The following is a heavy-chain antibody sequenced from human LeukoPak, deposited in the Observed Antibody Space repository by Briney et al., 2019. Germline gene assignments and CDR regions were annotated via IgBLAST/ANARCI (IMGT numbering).Heavy chain of an antibody. D-gene: IGHD6-6*01. CDR2: FDPEDGET. Sequence: GASVKVSCKVSGYTLTELSMHWVRQAPGQGLEWMGGFDPEDGETIYAQKFQGRITMTEDTSTDKAYMELSSLRSEDTAVYYCATAFVPPNPRGWFDPWGQGTLVTVSS. CDR1: GYTLTELS. J-gene: IGHJ5*02. V-gene: IGHV1-24*01. CDR3: ATAFVPPNPRGWFDP.